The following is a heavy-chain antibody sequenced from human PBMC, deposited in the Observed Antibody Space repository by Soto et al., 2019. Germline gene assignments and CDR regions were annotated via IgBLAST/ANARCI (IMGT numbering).Heavy chain of an antibody. CDR2: MNPNSGNT. J-gene: IGHJ6*03. CDR1: GYTFTSYD. Sequence: QVPLVQSGAEVKKPGASVKVSCKASGYTFTSYDINWVRQATGQGLEWMGWMNPNSGNTGYAQKFQGRVTMTRNTSISTAYMELSSLRSEDTAVYYCARVGFGELLYYYYYYMDVWGKGTTVTVSS. V-gene: IGHV1-8*01. D-gene: IGHD3-10*01. CDR3: ARVGFGELLYYYYYYMDV.